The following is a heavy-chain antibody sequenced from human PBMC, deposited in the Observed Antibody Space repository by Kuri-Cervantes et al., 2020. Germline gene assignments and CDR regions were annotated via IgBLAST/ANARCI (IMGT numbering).Heavy chain of an antibody. Sequence: SVKVSCKASGGTFSSYAISWVRQAPGQGLEWMGGIIPIFGTANYAQKFQGRVTVTADESTSTAYMELSSLRSEDTAVYYCATYPMTTVTTHWYFDLWGRGTLVTVSS. J-gene: IGHJ2*01. V-gene: IGHV1-69*13. CDR3: ATYPMTTVTTHWYFDL. CDR1: GGTFSSYA. D-gene: IGHD4-17*01. CDR2: IIPIFGTA.